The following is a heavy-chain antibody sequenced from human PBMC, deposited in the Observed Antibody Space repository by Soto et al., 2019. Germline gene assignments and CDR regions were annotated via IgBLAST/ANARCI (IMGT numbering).Heavy chain of an antibody. J-gene: IGHJ4*02. Sequence: QINLKESGPTLVKPTQTLTLTCTFSGFSLAASKEAEGWIRQPPGKAMEWLAIIYGSDDKFYSPSLKSRLTITKDTSTNQVVLTMTNMDPVVTATYYCACRYDPYYFDSWGQGTLVTVSS. CDR3: ACRYDPYYFDS. V-gene: IGHV2-5*01. CDR1: GFSLAASKEA. CDR2: IYGSDDK. D-gene: IGHD1-1*01.